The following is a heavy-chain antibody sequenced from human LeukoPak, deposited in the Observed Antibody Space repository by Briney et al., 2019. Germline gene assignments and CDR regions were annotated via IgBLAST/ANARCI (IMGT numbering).Heavy chain of an antibody. Sequence: QSGGSLRLSCAASGFIFSNAWMSWVRQAPGKGLEWVSYISSSSSTIYYADSVKGRFTISRDNAKNSLYLQVNSLRAEDTAVYYCARDRGGYGAFDIWGQGTMVTVSS. CDR3: ARDRGGYGAFDI. CDR1: GFIFSNAW. V-gene: IGHV3-48*01. J-gene: IGHJ3*02. CDR2: ISSSSSTI. D-gene: IGHD3-22*01.